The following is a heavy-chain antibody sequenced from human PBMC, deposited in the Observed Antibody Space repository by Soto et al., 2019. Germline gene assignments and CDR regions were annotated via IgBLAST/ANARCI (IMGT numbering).Heavy chain of an antibody. J-gene: IGHJ6*02. CDR2: IYHSGST. Sequence: QLQLQESGSGLVKPSQTLSLTCAVSGGSISSGGYSWSWIRQPPGKGLEWIGYIYHSGSTYYNPSLKSRVTISVDRSKNQFSLKLSSVTAADTXVYYCXRAPLEPEYYYYYGMDVWGQGTTVTVSS. CDR1: GGSISSGGYS. V-gene: IGHV4-30-2*01. D-gene: IGHD1-1*01. CDR3: XRAPLEPEYYYYYGMDV.